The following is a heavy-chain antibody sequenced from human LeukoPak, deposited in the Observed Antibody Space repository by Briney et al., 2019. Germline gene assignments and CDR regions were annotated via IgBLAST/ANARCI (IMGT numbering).Heavy chain of an antibody. D-gene: IGHD5-18*01. CDR1: GLTFSNYW. CDR2: ISSSSSYI. J-gene: IGHJ3*02. V-gene: IGHV3-21*01. CDR3: ARFGYSYGLNDAFDI. Sequence: GGSLRLSCAASGLTFSNYWMDWVRQAPGKGLEWVSSISSSSSYIYYADSVKGRFTIFRDNTKNSLYLQMNSLRAEDTAVYYCARFGYSYGLNDAFDIWGQGTMVTVSS.